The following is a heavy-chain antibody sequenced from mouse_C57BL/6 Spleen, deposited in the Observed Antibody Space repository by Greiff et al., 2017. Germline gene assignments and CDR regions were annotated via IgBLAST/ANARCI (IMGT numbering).Heavy chain of an antibody. J-gene: IGHJ2*01. CDR3: ARHRDFGG. Sequence: EVKLVESGGDLVKPGGSLKLSCAASGFTFSSYGMSWVRQTPDKRLEWVATISSGGSYTYYPDSVKGRFTISRDNAKNTLYLQMSSLKSEDTAMYYGARHRDFGGWGQSPTLSVSS. CDR1: GFTFSSYG. CDR2: ISSGGSYT. V-gene: IGHV5-6*01.